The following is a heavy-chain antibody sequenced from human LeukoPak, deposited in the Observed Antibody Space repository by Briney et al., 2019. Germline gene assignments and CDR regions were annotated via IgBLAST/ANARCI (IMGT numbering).Heavy chain of an antibody. V-gene: IGHV3-30*18. J-gene: IGHJ4*02. Sequence: PGGSLRLSCAASGFTFSSYGMHWVRQAPGKGLEWVAVISYDGSNKYYADSVKGRLTISRDNSKNTLYLQMNSLRAEDTAVYYCAKDGGRHWRQYYFDYWGQGTLVTVSS. CDR1: GFTFSSYG. CDR2: ISYDGSNK. D-gene: IGHD3-16*01. CDR3: AKDGGRHWRQYYFDY.